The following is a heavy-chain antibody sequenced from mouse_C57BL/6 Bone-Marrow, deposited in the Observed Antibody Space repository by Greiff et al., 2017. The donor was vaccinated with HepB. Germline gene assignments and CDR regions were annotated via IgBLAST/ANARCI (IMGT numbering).Heavy chain of an antibody. D-gene: IGHD4-1*01. CDR2: INPNNGGT. CDR3: ARLGRVYYAMDY. J-gene: IGHJ4*01. CDR1: GYTFTDYY. Sequence: VQLQQSGPELVKPGASVKISCKASGYTFTDYYMNWVKQSHGKSLEWIGDINPNNGGTSYNQKFKGKATLTVDKSSSTAYMELRSLTSEDSAVYYCARLGRVYYAMDYWGQGTSVTVSS. V-gene: IGHV1-26*01.